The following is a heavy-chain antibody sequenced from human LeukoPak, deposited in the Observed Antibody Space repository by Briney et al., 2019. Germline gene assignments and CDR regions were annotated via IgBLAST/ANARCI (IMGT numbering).Heavy chain of an antibody. CDR1: GFSFSSYA. V-gene: IGHV3-23*01. CDR3: AKESFEWLVEASGQDWFDP. J-gene: IGHJ5*02. CDR2: ISGSGGST. D-gene: IGHD6-19*01. Sequence: GGSLRLSCAASGFSFSSYAMSWVRQAPGEGLEWVSAISGSGGSTYYADSVKGRFTISRDNSKKTLYLQMNSLRAEDTAVYYFAKESFEWLVEASGQDWFDPWGQGTLVTVSS.